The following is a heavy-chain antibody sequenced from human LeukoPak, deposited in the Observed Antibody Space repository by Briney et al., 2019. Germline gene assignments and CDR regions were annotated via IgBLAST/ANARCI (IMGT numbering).Heavy chain of an antibody. V-gene: IGHV3-7*03. Sequence: PGGSLRLSCEASGFTFSNFWMSWIRQAPGKGLERVASINEDGSEKVYVDSVKGRFTISRDNAKNSLYLQMDSLRGDDTAVYYCARKGGSPDYWGQGTLVTVSS. CDR2: INEDGSEK. CDR3: ARKGGSPDY. CDR1: GFTFSNFW. J-gene: IGHJ4*02. D-gene: IGHD6-13*01.